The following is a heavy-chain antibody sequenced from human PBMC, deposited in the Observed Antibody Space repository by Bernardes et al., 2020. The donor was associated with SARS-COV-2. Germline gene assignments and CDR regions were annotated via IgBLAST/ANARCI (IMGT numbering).Heavy chain of an antibody. CDR1: GGTFSSYA. Sequence: SVKVSCKASGGTFSSYAISWVRQAPGQGLEWMGRIIPILGIANYAQKFQGRVTITADKSTSTAYMELSSLRSEDTAVYYCARAFGTMVQGVNGALYGMDVWGQGTTVTVSS. CDR2: IIPILGIA. D-gene: IGHD3-10*01. V-gene: IGHV1-69*04. CDR3: ARAFGTMVQGVNGALYGMDV. J-gene: IGHJ6*02.